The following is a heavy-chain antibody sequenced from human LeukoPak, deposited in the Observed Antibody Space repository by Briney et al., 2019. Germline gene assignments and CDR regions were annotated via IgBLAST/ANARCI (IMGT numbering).Heavy chain of an antibody. Sequence: ASVKVSCKASGYTFTSYGISWVRQAPGQGPEWMGWISAYNGNTNYAQKLQGRVTMTTDTSTSTAYMELRSLRSDDTAVYYCARYVLLWFGELTPYYYYMDVWGKGTTVTISS. CDR2: ISAYNGNT. CDR3: ARYVLLWFGELTPYYYYMDV. J-gene: IGHJ6*03. CDR1: GYTFTSYG. V-gene: IGHV1-18*01. D-gene: IGHD3-10*01.